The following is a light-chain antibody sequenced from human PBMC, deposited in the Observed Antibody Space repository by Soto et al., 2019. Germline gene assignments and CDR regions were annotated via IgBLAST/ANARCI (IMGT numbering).Light chain of an antibody. CDR1: RNVGSK. CDR3: QQYGSSHT. Sequence: EIVVTHSPAALSVSPGERATLSCRASRNVGSKLAWYMQKPGQSPRLLISGASTRAADFPARFSGSGSGTEFILTIISLQSEDFGVYYCQQYGSSHTFGQGTRLEIK. CDR2: GAS. V-gene: IGKV3-15*01. J-gene: IGKJ5*01.